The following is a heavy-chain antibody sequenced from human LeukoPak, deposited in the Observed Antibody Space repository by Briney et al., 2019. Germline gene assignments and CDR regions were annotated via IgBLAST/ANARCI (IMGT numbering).Heavy chain of an antibody. J-gene: IGHJ4*02. CDR1: GYTFTSYG. CDR2: ISAYNGNT. Sequence: GAPVKVSCKASGYTFTSYGISWVRQAPGQGLEWMGLISAYNGNTNYAQKLQGRVTMTTDTSTSTAYMELRSLRSDDTAVYYCARIVLRYFDWLLTPDYWGQGTLVTVSS. CDR3: ARIVLRYFDWLLTPDY. D-gene: IGHD3-9*01. V-gene: IGHV1-18*04.